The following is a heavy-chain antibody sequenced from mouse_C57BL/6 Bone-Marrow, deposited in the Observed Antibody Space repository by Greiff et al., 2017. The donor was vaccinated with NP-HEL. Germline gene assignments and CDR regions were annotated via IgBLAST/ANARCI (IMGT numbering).Heavy chain of an antibody. CDR2: IYPRSGNT. CDR1: GYTFTSYG. CDR3: ARVYYSNYRSYWYFDV. Sequence: VQGVESGAELARPGASVKLSCKASGYTFTSYGISWVKQRTGQGLEWIGEIYPRSGNTYYNEKLKGKATLTADKSSSTAYMELRSLTSEDSAVYFCARVYYSNYRSYWYFDVWGTGTTVTVSS. V-gene: IGHV1-81*01. D-gene: IGHD2-5*01. J-gene: IGHJ1*03.